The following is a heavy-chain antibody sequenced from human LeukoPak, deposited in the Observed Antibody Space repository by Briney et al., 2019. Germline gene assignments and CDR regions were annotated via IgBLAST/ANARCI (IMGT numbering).Heavy chain of an antibody. V-gene: IGHV3-21*04. D-gene: IGHD3-3*01. Sequence: AGGSLRLSCAASGFTFSSYSMNWVRQAPGKGLEWVSSISSSSSYIYYADSVKGRFTISRDNAKNSLYLQMNSLRAEDTALYYCARHFRADLRFLEWLTGEFDYWGQGTLVTVSS. CDR1: GFTFSSYS. CDR3: ARHFRADLRFLEWLTGEFDY. J-gene: IGHJ4*02. CDR2: ISSSSSYI.